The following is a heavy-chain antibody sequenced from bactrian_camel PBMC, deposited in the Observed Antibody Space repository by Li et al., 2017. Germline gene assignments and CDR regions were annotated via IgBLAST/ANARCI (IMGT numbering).Heavy chain of an antibody. CDR1: GFTSSSYV. CDR3: AAEPTSIPPSRYAAEYRRPC. V-gene: IGHV3S40*01. CDR2: TVAGGIT. J-gene: IGHJ4*01. Sequence: QLVESGGGLVQPGGSLRLSCTASGFTSSSYVMSWVRQAPGKGLEWVAATVAGGITRYADSVRGRFTISIDNTKDTVYLQMNSLKPEDTAAYYCAAEPTSIPPSRYAAEYRRPCWGQWTQVTVS. D-gene: IGHD1*01.